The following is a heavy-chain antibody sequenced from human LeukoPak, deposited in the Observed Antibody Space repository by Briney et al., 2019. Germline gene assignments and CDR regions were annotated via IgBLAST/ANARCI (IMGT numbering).Heavy chain of an antibody. CDR1: GYKFIDYY. V-gene: IGHV1-2*02. Sequence: ASVKVSCKASGYKFIDYYIHWVRQAPGQGFEWMGWINPKSGGTNYAQKFQGRVTMTRDTSISTTYMELGSPTSDDTAVYYCARSGAAGTYSYYYMDVWGKETTVTVSS. D-gene: IGHD6-19*01. CDR3: ARSGAAGTYSYYYMDV. J-gene: IGHJ6*03. CDR2: INPKSGGT.